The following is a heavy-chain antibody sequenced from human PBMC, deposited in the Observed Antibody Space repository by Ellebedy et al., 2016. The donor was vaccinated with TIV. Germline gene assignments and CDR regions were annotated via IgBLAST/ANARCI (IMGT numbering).Heavy chain of an antibody. J-gene: IGHJ4*02. CDR3: GVGYCSGGSCPIDY. V-gene: IGHV3-33*01. D-gene: IGHD2-15*01. Sequence: GESLKISCAASGFTFSSYGMHWVRQAPGKGLEWVAVIWYDGSNKYYADSVKGRFTISRGNSKNTLYLQMNSLRAEDTAVYYCGVGYCSGGSCPIDYWGQGTLVTVSS. CDR2: IWYDGSNK. CDR1: GFTFSSYG.